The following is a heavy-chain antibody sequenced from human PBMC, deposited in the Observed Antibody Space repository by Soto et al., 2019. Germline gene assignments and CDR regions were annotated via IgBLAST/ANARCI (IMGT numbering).Heavy chain of an antibody. D-gene: IGHD2-2*02. CDR3: ARGECSSTSCYKGLYYYYGMDV. CDR2: ISISSSTI. V-gene: IGHV3-48*02. Sequence: GGSLRLSCAASGFTFSSYIMNGVRQAPGKGLEWVSYISISSSTIYYADSVKGRFTISRDNAKNSLYLQMNSLRDEDTAVYYCARGECSSTSCYKGLYYYYGMDVWGQGTTVTVSS. CDR1: GFTFSSYI. J-gene: IGHJ6*02.